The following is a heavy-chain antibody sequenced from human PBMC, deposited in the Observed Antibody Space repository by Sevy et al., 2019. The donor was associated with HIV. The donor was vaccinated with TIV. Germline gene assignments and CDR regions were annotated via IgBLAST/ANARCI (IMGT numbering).Heavy chain of an antibody. CDR1: GYTFTGYY. CDR3: ARAHPYANYGMDV. D-gene: IGHD4-17*01. CDR2: INPNSGGT. Sequence: ASVKVSCKASGYTFTGYYMHWVRQAPGQGLEWMGWINPNSGGTNYAQKFQGRVTMTRDTSISTAYMELSRLRSDDTAVYYCARAHPYANYGMDVWGQGTTVTVSS. J-gene: IGHJ6*02. V-gene: IGHV1-2*02.